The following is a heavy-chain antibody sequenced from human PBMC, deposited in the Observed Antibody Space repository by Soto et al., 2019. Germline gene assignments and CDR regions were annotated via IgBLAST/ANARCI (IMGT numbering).Heavy chain of an antibody. Sequence: GESLKISCKASGYSFTDCWMGWVRQMPGNGLEWLGIIHPRDSDVRYNSSLKGQVTMSADKSISTAYLQWSSLKASDSAKYFCGRVSGDGDDMDVWGQGTTVTVSS. D-gene: IGHD3-10*02. J-gene: IGHJ6*02. CDR2: IHPRDSDV. CDR3: GRVSGDGDDMDV. CDR1: GYSFTDCW. V-gene: IGHV5-51*01.